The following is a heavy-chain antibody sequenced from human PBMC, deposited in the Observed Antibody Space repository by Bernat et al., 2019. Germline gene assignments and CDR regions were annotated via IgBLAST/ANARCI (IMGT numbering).Heavy chain of an antibody. D-gene: IGHD4-17*01. CDR3: ASAAYGYWYFDL. J-gene: IGHJ2*01. CDR2: INSDGSST. Sequence: EVQLVESGGGLVQPGGSLRLSCAASGFTFSSYWMHWVRQAPGKGLVWVSRINSDGSSTSYADSVKGRFTISRDNSKNTLYLQMNSLRAEDTAVYYCASAAYGYWYFDLWGRGTLVTVSS. CDR1: GFTFSSYW. V-gene: IGHV3-74*01.